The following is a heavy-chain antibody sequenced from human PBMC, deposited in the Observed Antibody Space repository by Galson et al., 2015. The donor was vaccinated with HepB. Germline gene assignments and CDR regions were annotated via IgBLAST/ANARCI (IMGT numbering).Heavy chain of an antibody. Sequence: SLRLSCAASGFTFSSYAMRWVRQAPGQGLEWVSAISGSGGSTYYADSVKGRFTISRDNSKNTLYLQMNSLRTEDTAVYYCAKDSSRIDKGDVVVVPAAAFDYWGQGTMVTVSS. CDR3: AKDSSRIDKGDVVVVPAAAFDY. CDR2: ISGSGGST. V-gene: IGHV3-23*01. CDR1: GFTFSSYA. J-gene: IGHJ4*02. D-gene: IGHD2-2*01.